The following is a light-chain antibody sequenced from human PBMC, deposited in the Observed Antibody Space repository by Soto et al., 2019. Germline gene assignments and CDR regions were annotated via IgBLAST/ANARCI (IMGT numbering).Light chain of an antibody. Sequence: AIQMTQSPSSLSASVGDRVTISCRASQDIRNTLAWYQQKPGEAPKLLIFAASNLQSGVPSRFSGSGSVTDFTLAITGLQPVDFATYYCLQYYNFGWTFGQGTKVDI. CDR3: LQYYNFGWT. CDR1: QDIRNT. J-gene: IGKJ1*01. CDR2: AAS. V-gene: IGKV1-6*01.